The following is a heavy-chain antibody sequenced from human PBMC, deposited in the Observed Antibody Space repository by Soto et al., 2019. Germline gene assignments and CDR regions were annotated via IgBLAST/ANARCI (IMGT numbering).Heavy chain of an antibody. D-gene: IGHD3-10*01. CDR2: ISVYHGNT. Sequence: ASVKVSCKTSGYNFLNYGMSWVRQAPGQGPEWMGWISVYHGNTIYAQNFQGRVTMTTDTSTSTAYMELTSLRSDDTGVYYCTRDHGGATMALLYWGQGTLVTVSS. V-gene: IGHV1-18*04. J-gene: IGHJ4*02. CDR1: GYNFLNYG. CDR3: TRDHGGATMALLY.